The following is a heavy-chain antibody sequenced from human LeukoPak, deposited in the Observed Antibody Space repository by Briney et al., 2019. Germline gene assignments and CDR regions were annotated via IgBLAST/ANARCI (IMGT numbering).Heavy chain of an antibody. D-gene: IGHD6-19*01. CDR1: GDSVSSNSAA. J-gene: IGHJ4*02. Sequence: PSQTLSLTCAISGDSVSSNSAAWNWIRQSPSRGLEWLGRTYYRSKWYNDYAVSVKSRITINPDTSKNQFSLQLNSVTPEDTAVYYCARDGYESVAETYYFDYWGQGTLVTVSS. CDR2: TYYRSKWYN. V-gene: IGHV6-1*01. CDR3: ARDGYESVAETYYFDY.